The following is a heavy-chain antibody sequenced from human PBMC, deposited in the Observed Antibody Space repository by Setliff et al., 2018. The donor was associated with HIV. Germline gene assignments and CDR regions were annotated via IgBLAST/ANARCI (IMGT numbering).Heavy chain of an antibody. CDR3: AKGAGFYGDYTFDY. CDR1: GASITSHY. V-gene: IGHV4-59*11. CDR2: IYSTGST. J-gene: IGHJ4*02. Sequence: KPSETLSLTCTVSGASITSHYWSWIRQSPGRELEWIGYIYSTGSTNYNPSLQSRVSISMDASKNKFSLKVTSVTSADTVVYYCAKGAGFYGDYTFDYWGQGNLVTVSS. D-gene: IGHD4-17*01.